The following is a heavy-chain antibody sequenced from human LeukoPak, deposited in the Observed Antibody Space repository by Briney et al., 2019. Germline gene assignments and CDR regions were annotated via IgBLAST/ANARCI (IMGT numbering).Heavy chain of an antibody. V-gene: IGHV5-51*01. CDR3: ARQPTYYYDSPSYYFFDL. CDR2: IYPGDSDT. CDR1: GYSFTSYW. J-gene: IGHJ4*02. D-gene: IGHD3-22*01. Sequence: GESLKISCKGSGYSFTSYWVGWVRQMPGKGLEWMGIIYPGDSDTRYSPSFQGQVTISADKSISTAYLQWSSLKASDTAMYYCARQPTYYYDSPSYYFFDLWGQGTLVTVSS.